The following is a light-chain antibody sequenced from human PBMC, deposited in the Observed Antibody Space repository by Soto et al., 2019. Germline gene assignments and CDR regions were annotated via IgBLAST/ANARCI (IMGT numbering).Light chain of an antibody. CDR2: KAS. J-gene: IGKJ2*01. CDR3: KHYFSYPYA. Sequence: DIQVTQSPATLSASVGDTVSTTCRASQSVLTWLAWYQQKPGKAPNLLIYKASRLRDGVPSRFSGSGSGTDFTLTISSLQPDDFASYFCKHYFSYPYAFGQGTKLEI. CDR1: QSVLTW. V-gene: IGKV1-5*03.